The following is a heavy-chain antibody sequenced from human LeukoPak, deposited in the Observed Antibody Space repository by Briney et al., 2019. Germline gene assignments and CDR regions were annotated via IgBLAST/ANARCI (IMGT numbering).Heavy chain of an antibody. V-gene: IGHV3-23*01. CDR2: ISHSADLT. CDR3: ASRSPAIAVAGGLDY. D-gene: IGHD6-19*01. Sequence: GGSLRLSCAASGFIFSSSAMSWVRQAPGRGLEWLSAISHSADLTFYADSVTGRFTISRDNSKNTFYLQMDSLRAEDTAVYYCASRSPAIAVAGGLDYWGQGTLVTVSS. J-gene: IGHJ4*02. CDR1: GFIFSSSA.